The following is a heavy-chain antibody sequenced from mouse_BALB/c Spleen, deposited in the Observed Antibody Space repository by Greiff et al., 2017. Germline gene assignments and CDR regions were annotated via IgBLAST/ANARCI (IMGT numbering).Heavy chain of an antibody. J-gene: IGHJ2*01. CDR1: GFAFSSYD. CDR2: ISSGGGST. CDR3: ARHLTTATSYYFDY. V-gene: IGHV5-12-1*01. Sequence: EVKLMESGGGLVKPGGSLKLSCAASGFAFSSYDMSWVRQTPEKRLEWVAYISSGGGSTYYPDTVKGRFTISRDNAKNTLYLQMSSLKSEDTAMYYCARHLTTATSYYFDYWGQGTTLTVSS. D-gene: IGHD1-2*01.